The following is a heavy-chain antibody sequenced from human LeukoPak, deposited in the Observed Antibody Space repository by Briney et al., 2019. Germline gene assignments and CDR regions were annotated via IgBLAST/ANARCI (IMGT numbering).Heavy chain of an antibody. V-gene: IGHV4-59*08. Sequence: SETLSLTCTVSGGSISSYYWSWIRQPPGKGLEWIGCLYNSGSTNYNPSLRSRVTMSVDTSKNQFSLKLSSVTAADTAMYYCARHGGATIIVGFLHAFDVWGQGTMVTVSS. J-gene: IGHJ3*01. CDR3: ARHGGATIIVGFLHAFDV. CDR2: LYNSGST. D-gene: IGHD3-22*01. CDR1: GGSISSYY.